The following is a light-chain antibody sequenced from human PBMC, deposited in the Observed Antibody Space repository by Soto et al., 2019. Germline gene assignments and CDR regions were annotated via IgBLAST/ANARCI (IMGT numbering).Light chain of an antibody. CDR2: GAS. V-gene: IGKV3-20*01. Sequence: EIVLTQSPGTLSLSPGERATLSCRASQSVSSSYLGWYQQKPGQAPRLLIYGASSRATGIPDRFSGSGSGTDFTLSISRLEPEDFAVYYCQQYVSSPYTVGQGTKLEIK. J-gene: IGKJ2*01. CDR3: QQYVSSPYT. CDR1: QSVSSSY.